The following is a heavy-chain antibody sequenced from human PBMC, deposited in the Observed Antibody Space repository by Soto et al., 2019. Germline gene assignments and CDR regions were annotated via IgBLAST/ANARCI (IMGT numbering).Heavy chain of an antibody. CDR1: GFTFSSYA. CDR2: ISGSGGST. V-gene: IGHV3-23*01. Sequence: EVQLLESGGGLVQPGGSLRLSCAASGFTFSSYAMRWVRQAPVKRLEWVSAISGSGGSTYYADSVKGRFTISRDNSKNTLYLQMNSLRAADTAVYYCARPVSGSYYDYWCQGTLVTVSS. J-gene: IGHJ4*02. CDR3: ARPVSGSYYDY. D-gene: IGHD1-26*01.